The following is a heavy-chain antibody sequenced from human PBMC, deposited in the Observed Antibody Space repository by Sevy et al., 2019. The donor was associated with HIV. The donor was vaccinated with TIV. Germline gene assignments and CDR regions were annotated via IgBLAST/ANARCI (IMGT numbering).Heavy chain of an antibody. V-gene: IGHV3-49*04. D-gene: IGHD1-26*01. CDR3: TRWSGSQSIFDY. CDR1: GFIFGDYG. J-gene: IGHJ4*02. Sequence: GESLKISCTASGFIFGDYGMSWVRQAPGKGLEWIAFFKSKIHGGTTENAASVKGRFTISRDDSKNIVHLQMSNLKTEDTAVYYCTRWSGSQSIFDYWGQGTLVTVSS. CDR2: FKSKIHGGTT.